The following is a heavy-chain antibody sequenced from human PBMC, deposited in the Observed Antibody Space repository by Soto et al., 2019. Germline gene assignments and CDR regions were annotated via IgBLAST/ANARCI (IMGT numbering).Heavy chain of an antibody. J-gene: IGHJ6*02. V-gene: IGHV3-64*01. CDR1: GFTFSSYA. D-gene: IGHD2-21*01. CDR2: ITSNGGNT. CDR3: ARRIPFGYGMDF. Sequence: PGGSLRLSCAASGFTFSSYAMHWVRQAPGKGLEYVSAITSNGGNTDYASSVKGRFTISRDNSKNTLYLQMGSLRAEDMAVYYCARRIPFGYGMDFWGQGTTVTVAS.